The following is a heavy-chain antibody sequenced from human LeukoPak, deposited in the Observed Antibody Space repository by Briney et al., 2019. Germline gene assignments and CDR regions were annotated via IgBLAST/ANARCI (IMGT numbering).Heavy chain of an antibody. V-gene: IGHV3-43D*04. CDR3: ARDSGSYLQPTDY. CDR1: GFTFDDRA. Sequence: GGSLRLSCGASGFTFDDRAMHWVRQAPGKGLEWVSLISWNGGSTYYADSVKGRFTISRDNSKNTLYLQMNSLRAEDTAVYHCARDSGSYLQPTDYWGQGTLVTVSS. D-gene: IGHD1-26*01. CDR2: ISWNGGST. J-gene: IGHJ4*02.